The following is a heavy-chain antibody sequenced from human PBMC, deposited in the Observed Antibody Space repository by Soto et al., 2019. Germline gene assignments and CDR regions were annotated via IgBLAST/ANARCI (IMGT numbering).Heavy chain of an antibody. CDR2: INPSGGYT. Sequence: ASVKVSCKASGYTFTSYYMNWVRQAPGQGLEWLGIINPSGGYTTYAQRFLGRVTMTSDTSTSTVHMELGSLTSEDTAVYYCARGGGIVVVTAPYEHWGQGTLVTVSS. D-gene: IGHD2-21*02. J-gene: IGHJ4*02. CDR1: GYTFTSYY. CDR3: ARGGGIVVVTAPYEH. V-gene: IGHV1-46*03.